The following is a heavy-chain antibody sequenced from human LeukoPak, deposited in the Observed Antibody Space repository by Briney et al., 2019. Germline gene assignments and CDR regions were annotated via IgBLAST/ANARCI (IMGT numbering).Heavy chain of an antibody. Sequence: GGSLRLSCAAFGFTFDDYAMHWVRQAPGKGLEWVSLISWDGDNTYYGDSVKGRFTISRDNSKNSLYLQMNSLRPDDIAFYYCAKGTHNMLVATPPAYWGQGTLVTVSS. D-gene: IGHD2-21*02. J-gene: IGHJ4*02. CDR2: ISWDGDNT. CDR3: AKGTHNMLVATPPAY. V-gene: IGHV3-43D*03. CDR1: GFTFDDYA.